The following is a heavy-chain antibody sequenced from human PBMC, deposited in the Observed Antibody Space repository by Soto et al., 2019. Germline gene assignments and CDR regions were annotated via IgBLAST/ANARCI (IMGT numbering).Heavy chain of an antibody. CDR3: ARTYYSTYYYDSSGYYLDYFDY. D-gene: IGHD3-22*01. Sequence: SGPTLVNPTQTLTLTCTFSGFSLSTSGMRVSWIRQPPGKALEWLARIDWDDDKFYSTSLKTRLTISKDTSKNQVVLTMTNMDPVDTATYYCARTYYSTYYYDSSGYYLDYFDYWGQGTLVTVSS. CDR2: IDWDDDK. CDR1: GFSLSTSGMR. J-gene: IGHJ4*02. V-gene: IGHV2-70*04.